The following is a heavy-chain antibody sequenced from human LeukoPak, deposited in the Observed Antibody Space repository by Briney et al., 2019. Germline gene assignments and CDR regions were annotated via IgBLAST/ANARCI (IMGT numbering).Heavy chain of an antibody. V-gene: IGHV3-9*01. CDR1: GFTFDDYA. J-gene: IGHJ4*02. CDR2: ISWNSGSI. Sequence: PGGSLRLSCAASGFTFDDYAMHWVRQAPGKGLEWVSGISWNSGSIGYADSVKGRFTISRDNAKNSLYLQMNSLRAEDTALYYCAKGITMVRDYYFDCWGQGTLVTVSS. CDR3: AKGITMVRDYYFDC. D-gene: IGHD3-10*01.